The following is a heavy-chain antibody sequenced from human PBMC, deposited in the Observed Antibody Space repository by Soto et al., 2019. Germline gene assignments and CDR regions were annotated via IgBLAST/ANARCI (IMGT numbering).Heavy chain of an antibody. Sequence: EVQLLESGGGLVQPGGSLRLSCAASGFTFSSYAMSWVRQAPGKGLEWVSTITGSGGSTYYADSVKGRFTISRDNSKNTLYLQRSSLRAEETAIYYCAKDQYSGSPGKPDYWGQGTLVTVSS. J-gene: IGHJ4*02. CDR3: AKDQYSGSPGKPDY. CDR1: GFTFSSYA. D-gene: IGHD1-26*01. V-gene: IGHV3-23*01. CDR2: ITGSGGST.